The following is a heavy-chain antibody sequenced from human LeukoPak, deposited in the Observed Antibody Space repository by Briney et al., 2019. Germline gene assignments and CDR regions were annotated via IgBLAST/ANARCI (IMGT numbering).Heavy chain of an antibody. CDR1: GFTFSNYA. Sequence: TGGSLRLSCAASGFTFSNYAMNWVRQAPGKGLEWVSGISGSGGSTYYADSVKGRFTISRDNSKNTLYLQMISLRAEDTAVYYCAKDRYSNYGNWFDPWGQGTLATVFS. V-gene: IGHV3-23*01. CDR3: AKDRYSNYGNWFDP. J-gene: IGHJ5*02. D-gene: IGHD4-11*01. CDR2: ISGSGGST.